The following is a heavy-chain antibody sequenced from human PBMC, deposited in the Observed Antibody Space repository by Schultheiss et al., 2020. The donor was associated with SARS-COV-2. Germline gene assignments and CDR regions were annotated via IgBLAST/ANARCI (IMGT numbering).Heavy chain of an antibody. CDR1: GGSISSGGYY. Sequence: LRLSCTVSGGSISSGGYYWSWIRQHPGKGLEWIGYIYYSGSTYYNPSLKSRVTISVDTSKNQFSLKLSSVTAADTAVYYCARQSGATDSDYWGQGTLVTVSS. J-gene: IGHJ4*02. CDR2: IYYSGST. V-gene: IGHV4-31*03. CDR3: ARQSGATDSDY. D-gene: IGHD5-24*01.